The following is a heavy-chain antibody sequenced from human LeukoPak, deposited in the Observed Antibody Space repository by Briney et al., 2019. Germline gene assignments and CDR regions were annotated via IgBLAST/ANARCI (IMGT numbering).Heavy chain of an antibody. V-gene: IGHV3-48*04. J-gene: IGHJ5*02. CDR3: ARGGDIVVVPAAMQGAYNWFDP. D-gene: IGHD2-2*01. CDR2: ISSSGSTI. Sequence: GGSLRLSCAASGFTLRSYSMNWVRQAPGKGLEWVSYISSSGSTIYYADSVKGRFTISRDNAKNSLYLQMNSLRAEDTAVYYCARGGDIVVVPAAMQGAYNWFDPWGQGTLVTVSS. CDR1: GFTLRSYS.